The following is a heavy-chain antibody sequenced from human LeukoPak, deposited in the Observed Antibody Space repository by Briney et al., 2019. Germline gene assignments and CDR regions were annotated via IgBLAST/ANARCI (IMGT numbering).Heavy chain of an antibody. J-gene: IGHJ5*02. V-gene: IGHV3-30*18. CDR3: AKGGCSSTTCYLANP. Sequence: GGSLRLSCAASGLTFSSYGMHWVRQAPGKGLEWVAVISYDGTIRNYADSVKGRFTISRDNSKNTLYLQMNSLTAEDTAQYYCAKGGCSSTTCYLANPWGQGTLVTVSS. D-gene: IGHD2-2*01. CDR1: GLTFSSYG. CDR2: ISYDGTIR.